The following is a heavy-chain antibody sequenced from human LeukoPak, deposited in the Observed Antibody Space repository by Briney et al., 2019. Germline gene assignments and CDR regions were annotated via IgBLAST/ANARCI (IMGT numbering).Heavy chain of an antibody. J-gene: IGHJ5*02. V-gene: IGHV1-46*01. Sequence: ASVKVSCKASGYTFTSYYMHWVRQAPGQGLEWMGIINPSGGSTSYAQKFQGRVTMTRDTSTSTVYMELSSLRSEDTAVYYCARDFGPTLRFGEFQNRFDPWGQGTLVTVSS. CDR3: ARDFGPTLRFGEFQNRFDP. CDR2: INPSGGST. D-gene: IGHD3-10*01. CDR1: GYTFTSYY.